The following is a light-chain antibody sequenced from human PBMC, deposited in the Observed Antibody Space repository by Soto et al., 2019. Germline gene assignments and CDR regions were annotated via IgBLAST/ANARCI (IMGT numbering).Light chain of an antibody. J-gene: IGKJ3*01. Sequence: DIQMTQSPSSLSASVGDRVAITCRASQNINTYLNWYQQTPGKAPKLLIYGASTLRNGVPSRVSGSGSETDFTLTFSSLQPEGFATYYCQQSNSFPVTSGPRTNVDIK. CDR1: QNINTY. CDR3: QQSNSFPVT. V-gene: IGKV1-39*01. CDR2: GAS.